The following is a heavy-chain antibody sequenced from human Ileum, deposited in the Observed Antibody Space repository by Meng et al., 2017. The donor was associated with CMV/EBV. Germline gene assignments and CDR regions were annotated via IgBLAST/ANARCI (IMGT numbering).Heavy chain of an antibody. CDR2: MYYSGST. D-gene: IGHD6-13*01. CDR1: GDSLSCNSHY. CDR3: VRVVIAAGTDWFDP. J-gene: IGHJ5*02. V-gene: IGHV4-39*02. Sequence: HPERRGSGPGLVRPSKTPSPTCPVPGDSLSCNSHYWGWIRLPPGKGLEFIASMYYSGSTYYNPSLKSQTTISLDTSKNQFSLNLTSVTAADTAVYYCVRVVIAAGTDWFDPWGQGTLVTVSS.